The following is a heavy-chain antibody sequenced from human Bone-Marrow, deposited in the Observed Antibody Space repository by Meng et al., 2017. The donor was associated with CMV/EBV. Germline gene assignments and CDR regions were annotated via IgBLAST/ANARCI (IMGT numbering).Heavy chain of an antibody. CDR3: AKESQYSGSPVDD. V-gene: IGHV3-23*01. Sequence: GESLKISCAASGFTFSSYGMSWVRQAPGKGLEWVSGISGGGISTYYADSVKGRFTISRDNSKNTLYLQMSSLRAEDTAVYYCAKESQYSGSPVDDWGQGTLVTVSS. CDR1: GFTFSSYG. CDR2: ISGGGIST. J-gene: IGHJ4*02. D-gene: IGHD1-26*01.